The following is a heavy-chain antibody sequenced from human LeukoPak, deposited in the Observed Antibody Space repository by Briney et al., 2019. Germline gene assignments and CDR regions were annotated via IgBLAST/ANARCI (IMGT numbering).Heavy chain of an antibody. J-gene: IGHJ5*02. Sequence: PSVKVSCKVSGYTLTELSMHWVRQAPGKGLEWMGGFDPEDGETIYAQKFQGRVTMTEDTSTDTAYMELSSLRSDDTAVYYCARVGDHYYGSGSYYFDWFDPWGQGTLVTVSS. CDR2: FDPEDGET. CDR3: ARVGDHYYGSGSYYFDWFDP. V-gene: IGHV1-24*01. D-gene: IGHD3-10*01. CDR1: GYTLTELS.